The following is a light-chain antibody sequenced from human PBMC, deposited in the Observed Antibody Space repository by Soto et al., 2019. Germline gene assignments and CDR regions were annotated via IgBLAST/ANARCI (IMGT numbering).Light chain of an antibody. J-gene: IGLJ2*01. CDR1: SSDVGGYNY. CDR3: SSYTSSDTLV. V-gene: IGLV2-14*01. CDR2: EVS. Sequence: QSALTQPASVSGSPGQSITVSCTGTSSDVGGYNYVSWYQQHPGKVPKLLIYEVSNRPSGVSSRFSGSKSGNTASLAISGLQAEDEADYYCSSYTSSDTLVFGGGTKVTVL.